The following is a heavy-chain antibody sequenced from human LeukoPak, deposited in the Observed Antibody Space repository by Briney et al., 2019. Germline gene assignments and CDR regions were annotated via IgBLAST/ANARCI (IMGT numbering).Heavy chain of an antibody. CDR1: GFTFSSHW. V-gene: IGHV3-74*01. CDR3: ARVRYCDY. D-gene: IGHD1-14*01. J-gene: IGHJ4*02. CDR2: INFDGSST. Sequence: GGSLSLSCAASGFTFSSHWMHWVRQAPGKGLVWVSRINFDGSSTSYADSVKGRFTISRDNAKNTLYLQMNSLRSEDTAVYYCARVRYCDYWGQGTLVTVSS.